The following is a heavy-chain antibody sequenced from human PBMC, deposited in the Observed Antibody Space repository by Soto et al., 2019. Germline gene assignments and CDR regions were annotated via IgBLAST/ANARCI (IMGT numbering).Heavy chain of an antibody. J-gene: IGHJ3*02. CDR3: AAGISYYYDSSGSLEAFDI. V-gene: IGHV1-46*01. Sequence: GASVKVSCKASGYTFTSYYMHWVRQAPGQGLEWMGIINPSGGSTSYAQKFQGRVTMTRDTSTSTVYMELSSLRSEDTAVYYCAAGISYYYDSSGSLEAFDIWGQGTLVTVSS. CDR2: INPSGGST. CDR1: GYTFTSYY. D-gene: IGHD3-22*01.